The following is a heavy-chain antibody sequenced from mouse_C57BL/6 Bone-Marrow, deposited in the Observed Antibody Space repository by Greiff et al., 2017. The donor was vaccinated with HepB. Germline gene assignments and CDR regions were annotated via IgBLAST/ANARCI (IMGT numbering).Heavy chain of an antibody. V-gene: IGHV5-9-1*02. CDR1: GFTFSSYA. J-gene: IGHJ4*01. CDR3: TRDPTLYYGSSYNYAMDY. CDR2: ISSGGDYI. D-gene: IGHD1-1*01. Sequence: EVQLVESGEGLVKPGGSLKLSCAASGFTFSSYAMSWVRQTPEKRLEWVAYISSGGDYIYYADTVKGRFTISRDNARNTLYLQMSSLKSEDTAMYYCTRDPTLYYGSSYNYAMDYWGQGTSVTVSS.